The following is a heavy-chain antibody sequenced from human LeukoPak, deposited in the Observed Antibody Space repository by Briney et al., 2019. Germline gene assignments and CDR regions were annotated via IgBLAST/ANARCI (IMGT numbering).Heavy chain of an antibody. J-gene: IGHJ4*02. V-gene: IGHV3-23*01. Sequence: GGSLRLSCAVSGITLSNYGMSWVHQAPGKGLEWVAGISDNGGTTKYADSVKGRFTLSRDNPKNTLYLQMNSLRAEDTAVYFCAKRGVVIRVILVGFHKEANYFDSWGQGALVTVSS. CDR2: ISDNGGTT. CDR3: AKRGVVIRVILVGFHKEANYFDS. CDR1: GITLSNYG. D-gene: IGHD3-22*01.